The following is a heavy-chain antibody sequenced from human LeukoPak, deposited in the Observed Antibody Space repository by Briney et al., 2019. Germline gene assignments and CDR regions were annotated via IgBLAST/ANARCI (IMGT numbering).Heavy chain of an antibody. Sequence: RGSLRLSCAAPGYTFCDYSVNWVRQGPGEGLQSHSSISSYGTYIYYADSVKGGFTISRDNAKNSLFLQMNSLRAEDTAVYYCVSGNDPDYVWGTYRLDAFDIWGEGTMVIVSS. J-gene: IGHJ3*02. CDR2: ISSYGTYI. D-gene: IGHD3-16*02. CDR3: VSGNDPDYVWGTYRLDAFDI. V-gene: IGHV3-21*01. CDR1: GYTFCDYS.